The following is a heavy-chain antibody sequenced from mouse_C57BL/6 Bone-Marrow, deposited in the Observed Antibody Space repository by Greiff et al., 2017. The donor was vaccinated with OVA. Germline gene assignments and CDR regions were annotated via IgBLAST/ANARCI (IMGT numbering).Heavy chain of an antibody. CDR2: IYPGDGDT. Sequence: LVESGPELVKPGASVKISCKASGYAFSSSWMNWVKQRPGKGLEWIGRIYPGDGDTNYNGKFKGKATLTADKSSSTAYMQLSSLTSEDSAVYFCARSDYGTPGYWGQGTTLTVSS. CDR3: ARSDYGTPGY. V-gene: IGHV1-82*01. CDR1: GYAFSSSW. J-gene: IGHJ2*01. D-gene: IGHD1-1*01.